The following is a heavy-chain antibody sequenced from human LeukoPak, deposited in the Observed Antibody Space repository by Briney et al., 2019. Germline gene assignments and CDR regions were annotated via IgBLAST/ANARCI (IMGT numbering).Heavy chain of an antibody. CDR3: ATAKGGL. D-gene: IGHD2-15*01. CDR2: ISGSGDNT. V-gene: IGHV3-23*01. Sequence: PGGSLRLSCVASGFTFSIYTMTWLRQAPGKGLEWVPSISGSGDNTYFADSVKGRFTLSRDNSRNTLFLQMDSLRVEDTAVYYCATAKGGLWGQGTLVTVSS. CDR1: GFTFSIYT. J-gene: IGHJ4*02.